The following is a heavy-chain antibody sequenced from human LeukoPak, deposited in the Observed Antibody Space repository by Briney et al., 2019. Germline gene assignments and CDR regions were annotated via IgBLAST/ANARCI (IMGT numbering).Heavy chain of an antibody. CDR3: ARAVMITFGGVIVMGGFDY. V-gene: IGHV4-30-4*01. J-gene: IGHJ4*02. CDR2: IYYSGST. CDR1: GGSIGSGDYY. Sequence: SETLSLTCTVSGGSIGSGDYYWSWIRQPPGKGLEWIGYIYYSGSTYYNPSLKSRVTISVDTSKNQFSLKLSSVTAADTAVYYCARAVMITFGGVIVMGGFDYWGQGTLVTVSS. D-gene: IGHD3-16*02.